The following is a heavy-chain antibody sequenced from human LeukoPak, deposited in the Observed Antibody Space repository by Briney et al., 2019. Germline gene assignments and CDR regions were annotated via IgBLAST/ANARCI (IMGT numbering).Heavy chain of an antibody. CDR1: GGSISRSSYY. CDR2: LYTNGTV. J-gene: IGHJ2*01. D-gene: IGHD3-22*01. CDR3: ARLLGSSGYAGDWYFDL. Sequence: SETLSLTCTVSGGSISRSSYYWGWIRQPPGKGLEWFGRLYTNGTVNYNPSLRSRVTMSRDTSRNQFSLKLTSVTAADTAVYYCARLLGSSGYAGDWYFDLWGPGALVTVSS. V-gene: IGHV4-39*07.